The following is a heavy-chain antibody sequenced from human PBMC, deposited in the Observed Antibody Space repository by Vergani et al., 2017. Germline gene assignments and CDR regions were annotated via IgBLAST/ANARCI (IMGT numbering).Heavy chain of an antibody. CDR3: ARTSASSGYYVD. CDR1: GFTFSSYA. Sequence: EVQLLESGGGLVQPGGSLRLSCAASGFTFSSYAMSGVRQAPGRGLGWVSAISGSGGSTYYADSVKGRFTITRDNSKNTLYLQMNSLTAEDTDVYYCARTSASSGYYVDWGQGTLVTVSS. CDR2: ISGSGGST. J-gene: IGHJ4*02. D-gene: IGHD3-22*01. V-gene: IGHV3-23*01.